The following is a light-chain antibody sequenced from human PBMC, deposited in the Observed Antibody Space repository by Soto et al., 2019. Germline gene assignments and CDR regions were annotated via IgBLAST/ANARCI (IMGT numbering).Light chain of an antibody. CDR1: QSVSSSY. V-gene: IGKV3-20*01. J-gene: IGKJ1*01. CDR3: QKYGSSPWT. CDR2: GAS. Sequence: EIVLTQSPGTLSLSPGERATLSCRASQSVSSSYLAWYQQKPGQAPRLLIYGASSRATGIPDRLSGSGSETDFTLTISRLETEDFAVYYCQKYGSSPWTFGQGTNVEIK.